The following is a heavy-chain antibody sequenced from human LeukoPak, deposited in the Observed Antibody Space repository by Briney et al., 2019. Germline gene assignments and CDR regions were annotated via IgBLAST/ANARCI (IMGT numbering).Heavy chain of an antibody. D-gene: IGHD2-21*02. CDR2: ISYDGSNK. CDR1: GFTFSSYA. V-gene: IGHV3-30-3*01. Sequence: QPGRSLRLSCAASGFTFSSYAMHWVRQAPGKGLEWVAVISYDGSNKYYADSVKGRFTISRDNSKNTLYLQMNSLRAEDTAVYYCAKVLVVTAIRNYYGIDVWGQGTTVTVSS. J-gene: IGHJ6*02. CDR3: AKVLVVTAIRNYYGIDV.